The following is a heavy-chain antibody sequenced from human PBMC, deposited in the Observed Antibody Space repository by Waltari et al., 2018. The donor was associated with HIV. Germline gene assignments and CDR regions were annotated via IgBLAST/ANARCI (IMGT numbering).Heavy chain of an antibody. CDR1: GYSFHSHC. D-gene: IGHD3-10*01. J-gene: IGHJ5*02. CDR3: ARYITMVRGGANWFDP. CDR2: IYPGDSDT. V-gene: IGHV5-51*03. Sequence: EVQLVQSGAEVKKPGESLKISCKDSGYSFHSHCIGWVRQMPGKGLEWMGIIYPGDSDTRYSPSFQGQVTISADKSISTAYLQWSSLKASDTAMYYCARYITMVRGGANWFDPWGQGTLVTVSS.